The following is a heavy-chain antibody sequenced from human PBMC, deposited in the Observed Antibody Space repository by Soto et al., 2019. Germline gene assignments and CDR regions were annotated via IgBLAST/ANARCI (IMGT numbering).Heavy chain of an antibody. J-gene: IGHJ4*02. D-gene: IGHD2-2*02. CDR2: ISYDGSNK. CDR1: GFTFSSYG. V-gene: IGHV3-30*18. Sequence: GGSPRLSCAASGFTFSSYGMYWVRQAPGKGLEWVSLISYDGSNKYYADSVKGRFTISRDNSKNTLYLQMNSLRAEDTAVYYCAKVSVPAAILGVDYWGQGTLVTVSS. CDR3: AKVSVPAAILGVDY.